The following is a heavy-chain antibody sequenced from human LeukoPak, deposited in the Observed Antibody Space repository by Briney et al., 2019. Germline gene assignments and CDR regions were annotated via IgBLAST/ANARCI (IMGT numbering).Heavy chain of an antibody. CDR2: AYVNGHT. CDR3: ARLGGYNLSRNAFDI. CDR1: GGSVSSTAYY. D-gene: IGHD1-14*01. J-gene: IGHJ3*02. V-gene: IGHV4-39*01. Sequence: PSETLSLTCTVSGGSVSSTAYYWGCIRQTPGKGLEWIGNAYVNGHTYYNPSLKSRVTIVVDTSKNEFSLKLSSVTAADTTVYYCARLGGYNLSRNAFDIWGRGILVTVSS.